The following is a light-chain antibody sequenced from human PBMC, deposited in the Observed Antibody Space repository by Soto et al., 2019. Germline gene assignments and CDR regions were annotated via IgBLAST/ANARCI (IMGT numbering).Light chain of an antibody. CDR3: SSYTSSSTPSV. Sequence: QSVLTQPASVSGSPGQSITISCTGTSSDVGGYNYVSWYQQHPGKAPKLMIYDVSNRPSGVSNRFSGSKSGNTASLTISGLQAEDEAYYYCSSYTSSSTPSVFGGGTKLNVL. V-gene: IGLV2-14*01. J-gene: IGLJ2*01. CDR1: SSDVGGYNY. CDR2: DVS.